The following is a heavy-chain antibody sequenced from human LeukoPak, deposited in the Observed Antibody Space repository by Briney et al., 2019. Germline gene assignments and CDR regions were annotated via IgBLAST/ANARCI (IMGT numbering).Heavy chain of an antibody. D-gene: IGHD4-17*01. CDR3: ATDRYYGPIDY. Sequence: GGSLRLSCAASEFTFSSSAMSCVRQAPGRGLEWVSTIGSSGSVTYYADSVKGRFTISRDNSKSTLYLQMNSLRAEDTAVYYCATDRYYGPIDYWGQGTLVTVSS. CDR2: IGSSGSVT. V-gene: IGHV3-23*01. CDR1: EFTFSSSA. J-gene: IGHJ4*02.